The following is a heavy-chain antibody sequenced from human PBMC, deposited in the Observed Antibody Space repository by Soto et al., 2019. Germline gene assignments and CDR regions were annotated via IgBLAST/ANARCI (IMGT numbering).Heavy chain of an antibody. CDR2: TYYRSKWYN. Sequence: SQTLSLTCAISGDSVSSNSAAWNWIRQSPSRGLEWLGRTYYRSKWYNDYAVSVKSRVTINPDTSKNQFSLQLNSVTPEDTAVYYCALSPYGDCYSVYYYYGMDVWGQGTTVTVSS. V-gene: IGHV6-1*01. D-gene: IGHD2-21*02. CDR3: ALSPYGDCYSVYYYYGMDV. CDR1: GDSVSSNSAA. J-gene: IGHJ6*02.